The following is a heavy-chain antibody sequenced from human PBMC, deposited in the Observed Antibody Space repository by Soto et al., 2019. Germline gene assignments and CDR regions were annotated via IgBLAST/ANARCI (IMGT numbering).Heavy chain of an antibody. CDR3: ARDFYPLAYYFDP. Sequence: AASVKVSCKASGYTFINHGISWVRQAPGQGLEWMGWVSGSNGKTKYAQKFQGRVTMTRETSTSTAHMELRNLTSDDTAVYFCARDFYPLAYYFDPWGQGTLVTVSS. J-gene: IGHJ4*02. CDR2: VSGSNGKT. V-gene: IGHV1-18*04. CDR1: GYTFINHG.